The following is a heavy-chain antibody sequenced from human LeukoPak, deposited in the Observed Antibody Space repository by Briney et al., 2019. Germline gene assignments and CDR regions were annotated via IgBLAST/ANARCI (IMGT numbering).Heavy chain of an antibody. V-gene: IGHV4-39*01. D-gene: IGHD3-3*01. J-gene: IGHJ6*03. CDR2: IYYSGST. Sequence: PSETLSVTCTVSGGSISSSSDYWGWIRQPPGKGLGWIGRIYYSGSTYYNPSRKSRVTISVDTSKNQFSLKLSSVTAADTAVYYCARLRFLEWSRGYYMDVWGKGTTVTLSS. CDR1: GGSISSSSDY. CDR3: ARLRFLEWSRGYYMDV.